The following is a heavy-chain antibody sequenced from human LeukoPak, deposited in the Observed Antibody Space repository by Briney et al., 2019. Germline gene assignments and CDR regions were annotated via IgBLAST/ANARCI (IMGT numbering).Heavy chain of an antibody. V-gene: IGHV4-34*01. CDR2: INHSGST. J-gene: IGHJ6*03. Sequence: SETLSLTCAVYGGSYSGYYWSWIRQPPGKGLEWIGEINHSGSTNYNPSLKSRVTISVDTSKNQFSLKLSSVTAADTAVYYCARDGVQHGDYYYYYMDVWGKGTTVTVSS. CDR1: GGSYSGYY. CDR3: ARDGVQHGDYYYYYMDV. D-gene: IGHD5-18*01.